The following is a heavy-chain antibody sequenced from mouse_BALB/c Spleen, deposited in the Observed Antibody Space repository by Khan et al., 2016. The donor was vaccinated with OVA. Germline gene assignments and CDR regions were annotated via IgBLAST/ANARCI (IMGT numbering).Heavy chain of an antibody. CDR1: GFDINRYW. D-gene: IGHD2-4*01. CDR2: INPDSSTT. J-gene: IGHJ3*01. CDR3: ADANYDYDGFAY. Sequence: EVKLLESGGGLVQPGGSLKLSCAASGFDINRYWMSWVRQAPGKGLEWIGEINPDSSTTNYTPSLKDKFIISRDNAKNMLYLQMSKVTSEDTALYYCADANYDYDGFAYWGQGTMVTVSA. V-gene: IGHV4-1*02.